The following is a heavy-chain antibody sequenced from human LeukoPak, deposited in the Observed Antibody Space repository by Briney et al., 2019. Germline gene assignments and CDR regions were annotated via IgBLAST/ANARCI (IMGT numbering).Heavy chain of an antibody. CDR3: ASGSQVLDY. D-gene: IGHD1-26*01. CDR1: GFTFSRYW. Sequence: AGGSLRLSCAASGFTFSRYWMTWVRQAPGKGLEWVANIKEDGSEKYYVGSVKGRFTISRDNAKNSLYLQLNSLTADDTAVYYCASGSQVLDYWGQGTLVTVSS. V-gene: IGHV3-7*01. J-gene: IGHJ4*02. CDR2: IKEDGSEK.